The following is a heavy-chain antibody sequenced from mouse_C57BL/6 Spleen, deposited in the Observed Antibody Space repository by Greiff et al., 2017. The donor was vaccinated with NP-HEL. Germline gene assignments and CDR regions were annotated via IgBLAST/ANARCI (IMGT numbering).Heavy chain of an antibody. CDR1: GYTFTSYW. CDR2: IHPNSGST. J-gene: IGHJ3*01. CDR3: SRGYYGSWFAY. D-gene: IGHD1-1*01. V-gene: IGHV1-64*01. Sequence: VQLQQPGAELVRPGASVKLSCKASGYTFTSYWMHWVKQRPGQGLEWIGMIHPNSGSTNYNEKFKSKATLTVDKSSSTAYMQLSSLTSEDSAVYYWSRGYYGSWFAYWGQGTLVTVSA.